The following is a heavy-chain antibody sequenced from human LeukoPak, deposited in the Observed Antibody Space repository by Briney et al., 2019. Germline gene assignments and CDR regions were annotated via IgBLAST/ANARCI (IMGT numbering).Heavy chain of an antibody. V-gene: IGHV1-69*05. Sequence: SVKVSCKASGGTFSSYAISWVRQAPGQGLEWMGRIIPIFGTANYAQKFQGRVTITTDESTSTAYMELSSLRSEDTAVYYCARDRPGYCSSTSCPNWFDPWGQGTLGTVSS. D-gene: IGHD2-2*01. J-gene: IGHJ5*02. CDR2: IIPIFGTA. CDR1: GGTFSSYA. CDR3: ARDRPGYCSSTSCPNWFDP.